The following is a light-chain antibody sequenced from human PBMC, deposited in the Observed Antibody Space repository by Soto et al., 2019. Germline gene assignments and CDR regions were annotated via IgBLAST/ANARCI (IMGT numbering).Light chain of an antibody. CDR3: QQLYTYPLT. J-gene: IGKJ4*01. Sequence: DIQLTQSPSFLSASVGDRVTVTCRASQGINSYLAWYQQKPGKAPKLLIYTASTLQSGLPSRFSGSGSGTEFTLTIPSLQPEDFAAYYCQQLYTYPLTFGGGTKVEIK. CDR1: QGINSY. V-gene: IGKV1-9*01. CDR2: TAS.